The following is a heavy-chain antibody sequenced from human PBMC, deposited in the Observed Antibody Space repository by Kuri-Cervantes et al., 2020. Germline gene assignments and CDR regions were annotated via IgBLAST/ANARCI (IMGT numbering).Heavy chain of an antibody. J-gene: IGHJ4*02. CDR2: ISSSSSYI. V-gene: IGHV3-21*01. D-gene: IGHD3-16*01. CDR3: ETSHGGDSDY. Sequence: GGSLRLSCEASGFTFSSYSMDWVRQAPGKGLECVSSISSSSSYIYYADSVKGRFTISRDNAKNSLYLQMNSLRAEDTAVYYCETSHGGDSDYWGQGTLVTVSS. CDR1: GFTFSSYS.